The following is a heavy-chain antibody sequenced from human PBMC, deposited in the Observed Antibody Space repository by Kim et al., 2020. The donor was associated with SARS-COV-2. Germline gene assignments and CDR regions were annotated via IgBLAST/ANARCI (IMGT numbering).Heavy chain of an antibody. CDR1: GFWFSSYA. D-gene: IGHD2-21*01. V-gene: IGHV3-30*04. Sequence: GGSLRLSCSGSGFWFSSYAMHWVRQTPGKGLEWVATISYDATTKYFGDAVKGRFTISRDNSKNTLFLQMNSLGTEDAGVYYCARDVFQGFVDPKTGFFDLWGQGTLVTVS. CDR2: ISYDATTK. J-gene: IGHJ5*02. CDR3: ARDVFQGFVDPKTGFFDL.